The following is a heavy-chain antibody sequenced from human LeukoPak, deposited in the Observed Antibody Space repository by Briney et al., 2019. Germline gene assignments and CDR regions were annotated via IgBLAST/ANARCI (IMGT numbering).Heavy chain of an antibody. CDR1: GGSISSSGYY. Sequence: PSETLSLTCTVSGGSISSSGYYWGWIRQSPGKGLEWIGTIYYSGSTNYNPSLKSRVTISVDTSKNQFSLKLSSVTAADTAVYYCARGRPYNWNDNNWFDPWGQGTLVTVSS. CDR2: IYYSGST. J-gene: IGHJ5*02. CDR3: ARGRPYNWNDNNWFDP. D-gene: IGHD1-1*01. V-gene: IGHV4-39*07.